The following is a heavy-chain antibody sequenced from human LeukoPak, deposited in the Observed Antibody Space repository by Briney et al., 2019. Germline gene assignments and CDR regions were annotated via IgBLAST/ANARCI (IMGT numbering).Heavy chain of an antibody. J-gene: IGHJ4*02. D-gene: IGHD1-14*01. Sequence: GRSLRLSCAASGFTFSSYGMHWVRQAPGKGLEWVAVIWYDGSNKYYADSVKGRFTISRDNSKNTLYLQMNSLRAEDTAVYYCATLPERSGVDYWGQGTLVTVSS. V-gene: IGHV3-33*01. CDR3: ATLPERSGVDY. CDR1: GFTFSSYG. CDR2: IWYDGSNK.